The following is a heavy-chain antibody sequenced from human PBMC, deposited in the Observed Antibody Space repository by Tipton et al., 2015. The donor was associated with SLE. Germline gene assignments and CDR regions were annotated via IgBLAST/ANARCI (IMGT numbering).Heavy chain of an antibody. V-gene: IGHV4-34*01. CDR3: ARDRSLVAAGWFDP. J-gene: IGHJ5*02. CDR2: INHSGST. D-gene: IGHD2-15*01. Sequence: TLSLTCAVYGGSFSGYYWSWIRQPPGKGLEWIGEINHSGSTHYNPSLKSRVTISVDTSKNQFSLKLSSVTAADTAVYYCARDRSLVAAGWFDPWGQGTLVTVSS. CDR1: GGSFSGYY.